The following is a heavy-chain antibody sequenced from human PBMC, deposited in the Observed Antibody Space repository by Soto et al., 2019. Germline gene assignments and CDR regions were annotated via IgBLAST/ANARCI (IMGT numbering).Heavy chain of an antibody. J-gene: IGHJ4*02. CDR3: AHRRAGSFDY. CDR1: GFSLSTSGVG. Sequence: SGPTLVNPTPTLTLTCTFSGFSLSTSGVGVGWIRQPPGKALGWLALIYWDDDKTYSPSLKSRLTITKDTSKSQVVLTMTNMYPVDTATYYCAHRRAGSFDYWGQGTLVTVSS. D-gene: IGHD3-10*01. CDR2: IYWDDDK. V-gene: IGHV2-5*02.